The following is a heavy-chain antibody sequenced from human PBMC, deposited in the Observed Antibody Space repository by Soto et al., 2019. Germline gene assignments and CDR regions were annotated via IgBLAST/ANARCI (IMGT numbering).Heavy chain of an antibody. Sequence: EVKLLESGGGLVQPGGSLRLSCAASGFTFGNYGINWVRQAPGKGLEWVSGISGGGGSTYYADSVKGRFTISRDTSKNTVFLEMNSLTAEDTAVYYCAKGLRVVVTVISPDDAFKAWGQGTLVAVSS. CDR1: GFTFGNYG. CDR3: AKGLRVVVTVISPDDAFKA. D-gene: IGHD2-21*02. V-gene: IGHV3-23*01. J-gene: IGHJ3*01. CDR2: ISGGGGST.